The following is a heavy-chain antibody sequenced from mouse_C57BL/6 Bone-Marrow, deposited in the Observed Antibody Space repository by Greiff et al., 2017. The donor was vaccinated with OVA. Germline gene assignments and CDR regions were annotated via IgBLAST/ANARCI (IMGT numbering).Heavy chain of an antibody. CDR1: GFTFSSYG. CDR3: ARHTGTLDY. V-gene: IGHV5-6*01. CDR2: ISSGGSYT. Sequence: EVKLVESGGDLVKPGGSLKLSCAASGFTFSSYGMPWVRQTPDKRLEWVATISSGGSYTYYPDSVKGRFTISRDNAKNTLYLQMSSLKSEDTAMYYCARHTGTLDYWGQGTTLTVSS. J-gene: IGHJ2*01. D-gene: IGHD4-1*01.